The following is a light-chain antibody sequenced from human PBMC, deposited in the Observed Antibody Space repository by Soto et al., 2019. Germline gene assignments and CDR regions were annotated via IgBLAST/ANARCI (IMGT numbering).Light chain of an antibody. V-gene: IGKV3D-15*01. Sequence: DRVMTQSPDTLSASPGERVSLSCRASQSVNHNLAWYQQKPGQAPRLLIYDASNRATGIPARFSGSGSGTDFTLTISSLEPEDFALYYCQQCYNWPQWTFGQGTKVDIK. CDR2: DAS. CDR3: QQCYNWPQWT. CDR1: QSVNHN. J-gene: IGKJ1*01.